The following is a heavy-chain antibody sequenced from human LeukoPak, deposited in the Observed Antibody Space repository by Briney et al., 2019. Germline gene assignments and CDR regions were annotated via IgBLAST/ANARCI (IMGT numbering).Heavy chain of an antibody. CDR2: INHSGST. CDR3: ARDRGIAAAGYFDY. J-gene: IGHJ4*02. Sequence: SETLSLTCAVYGGSFSGYYWGWIRQPPGKGLEWIGEINHSGSTNYNPSLKSRVTISVDTSKNQFSLKLSSVTAADTAVYYCARDRGIAAAGYFDYWGQGTLVTVSS. CDR1: GGSFSGYY. D-gene: IGHD6-13*01. V-gene: IGHV4-34*01.